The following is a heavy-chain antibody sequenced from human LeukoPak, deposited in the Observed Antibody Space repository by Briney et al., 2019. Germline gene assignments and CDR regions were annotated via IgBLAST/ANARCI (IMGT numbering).Heavy chain of an antibody. Sequence: PSETLSLTCTVSGGSISSYYWSWIRQPPGKGLEWIGYIYYSGSTNYNPSLKSRVTISVDTSKNQFSLKLSSVTAADTAVYYCARGGRAYYDILTGHRYYYYMDVWGKGTTVTVSS. D-gene: IGHD3-9*01. CDR3: ARGGRAYYDILTGHRYYYYMDV. CDR1: GGSISSYY. V-gene: IGHV4-59*01. CDR2: IYYSGST. J-gene: IGHJ6*03.